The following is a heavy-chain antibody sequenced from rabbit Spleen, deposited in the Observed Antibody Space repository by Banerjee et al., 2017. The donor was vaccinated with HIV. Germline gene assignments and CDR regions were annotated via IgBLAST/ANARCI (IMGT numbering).Heavy chain of an antibody. Sequence: ESGGGLVKPGASLTLICTASGFSFSSGYDMSWVRQAPGKGLEWIGFIYTGNGKNYYASWARGRFTISRASSTTVFLQMTSLTAADTATYFCARDLVAVIGWNFNLWGQGTLVTVS. CDR2: IYTGNGKN. D-gene: IGHD1-1*01. J-gene: IGHJ4*01. CDR3: ARDLVAVIGWNFNL. CDR1: GFSFSSGYD. V-gene: IGHV1S40*01.